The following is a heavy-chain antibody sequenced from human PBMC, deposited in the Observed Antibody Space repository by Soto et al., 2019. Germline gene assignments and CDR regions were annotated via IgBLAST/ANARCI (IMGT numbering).Heavy chain of an antibody. V-gene: IGHV3-9*01. CDR3: SKDKVGGTYFSGLDY. CDR1: GFRFDEHA. J-gene: IGHJ4*02. D-gene: IGHD1-26*01. CDR2: ITRDSGNK. Sequence: GGSLRLSCAASGFRFDEHAMHWVRPAPGKGLGWVSGITRDSGNKGYADSVKGRFIVSRDNAKNSLYLQMNSLRPDDTAVYYCSKDKVGGTYFSGLDYWGQGAQVTVSS.